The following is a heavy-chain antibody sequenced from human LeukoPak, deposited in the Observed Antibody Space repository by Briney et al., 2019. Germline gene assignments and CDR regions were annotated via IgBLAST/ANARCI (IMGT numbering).Heavy chain of an antibody. CDR2: IYYSGST. CDR3: ASFYCSGGSCYQYYYYYMDV. Sequence: SETLSLTCTVSGYSISSDYYWGWIRQPPGKGLEWIGIIYYSGSTYSNPSLKSRVTISVDTSKNQFSLKLSSVTAADTAVYYCASFYCSGGSCYQYYYYYMDVWGKGTTVTISS. D-gene: IGHD2-15*01. V-gene: IGHV4-38-2*02. J-gene: IGHJ6*03. CDR1: GYSISSDYY.